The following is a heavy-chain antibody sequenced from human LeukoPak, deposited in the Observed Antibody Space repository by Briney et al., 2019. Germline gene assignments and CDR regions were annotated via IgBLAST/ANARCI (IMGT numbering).Heavy chain of an antibody. D-gene: IGHD3-10*02. CDR3: AELGITMIGGV. Sequence: GGSLRLSCAASGFTFSSYVMHWVRQAPGKGLEWVAIISYDGSNEYYADSVKGRFTISRDNSKNTLYLQMNSLRAEDTAVYYCAELGITMIGGVWGKGTTVTVSS. V-gene: IGHV3-30*04. CDR2: ISYDGSNE. CDR1: GFTFSSYV. J-gene: IGHJ6*04.